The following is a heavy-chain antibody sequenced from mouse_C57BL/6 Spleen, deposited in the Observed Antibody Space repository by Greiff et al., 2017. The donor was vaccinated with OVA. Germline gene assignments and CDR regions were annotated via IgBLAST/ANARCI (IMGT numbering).Heavy chain of an antibody. J-gene: IGHJ2*01. CDR1: GYSFTDYN. Sequence: EVKLLESGPELVKPGASVKISCKASGYSFTDYNMNWVKQSNGKSLEWIGVINPNYGTTSYNQKFKGKATLTVDQSSSTAYMQLNSLTSEDSAVYYCASSGTERGYFDYWGQGTTLTVSS. V-gene: IGHV1-39*01. CDR3: ASSGTERGYFDY. D-gene: IGHD4-1*01. CDR2: INPNYGTT.